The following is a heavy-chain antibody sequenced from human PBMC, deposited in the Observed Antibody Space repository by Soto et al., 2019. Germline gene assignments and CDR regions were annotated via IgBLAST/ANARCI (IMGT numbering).Heavy chain of an antibody. CDR1: GGSVNSGNYY. CDR2: MSHSGGT. J-gene: IGHJ3*02. CDR3: ARVERGTATTVVDAFDI. V-gene: IGHV4-34*01. D-gene: IGHD1-1*01. Sequence: QVQLQQWGAGLLKPSETLSLTCAVFGGSVNSGNYYWSWIRQPPGKGLEWIGEMSHSGGTHFKPSRKSLVNISVDTSKNQFSLKMRSVTAADTALYYCARVERGTATTVVDAFDIWGPWTMVTVSS.